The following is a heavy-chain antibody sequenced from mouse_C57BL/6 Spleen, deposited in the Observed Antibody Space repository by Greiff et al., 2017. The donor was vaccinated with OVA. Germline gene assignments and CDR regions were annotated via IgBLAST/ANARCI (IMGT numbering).Heavy chain of an antibody. CDR2: IWRGGST. CDR1: GFSLTSYG. D-gene: IGHD2-4*01. V-gene: IGHV2-5*01. CDR3: AKGAKVYYDYDKGYFDV. J-gene: IGHJ1*03. Sequence: QVQLKESGPGLVQPSQSLSITCTVSGFSLTSYGVHWVRQSPGKGLEWLGVIWRGGSTDYNAAFMSRLSITKDNSKSQVFFKMNNLQADDTAIYYCAKGAKVYYDYDKGYFDVWGTGTTVTVSS.